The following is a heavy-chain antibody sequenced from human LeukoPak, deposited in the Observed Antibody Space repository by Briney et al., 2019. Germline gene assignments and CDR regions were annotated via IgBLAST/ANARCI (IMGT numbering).Heavy chain of an antibody. V-gene: IGHV4-59*08. CDR1: GGSISTYY. Sequence: PSETLSLNCNVSGGSISTYYWSWIRQPPGKGLEWIGYIWYSGRTNYNPSLKSRVTISLDTSKNQFSLKLSSVTAADTAVYYCARHGGTYSYGSGSLTTLDYWGQGTLVTVSS. D-gene: IGHD3-10*01. J-gene: IGHJ4*02. CDR3: ARHGGTYSYGSGSLTTLDY. CDR2: IWYSGRT.